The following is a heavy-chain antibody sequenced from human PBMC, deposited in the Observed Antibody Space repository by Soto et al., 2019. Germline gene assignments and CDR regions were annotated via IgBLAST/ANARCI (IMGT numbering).Heavy chain of an antibody. J-gene: IGHJ6*02. CDR1: GGTFSSYA. Sequence: QVQLVQSGAEVKKPGSSVKVSCRASGGTFSSYAISWVRQAPGQGLEWMGGIIPIFGTANYAQKFQGRVTITADESTSTAYMELSSLRSEDTAVYYCASGIEHQLFPYYYYGMDVWGQGTTVTVSS. CDR3: ASGIEHQLFPYYYYGMDV. D-gene: IGHD6-13*01. CDR2: IIPIFGTA. V-gene: IGHV1-69*01.